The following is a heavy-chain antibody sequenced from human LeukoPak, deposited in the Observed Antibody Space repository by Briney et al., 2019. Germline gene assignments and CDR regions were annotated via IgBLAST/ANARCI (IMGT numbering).Heavy chain of an antibody. CDR3: ARERYSSSDFDY. CDR2: ISSSSSYI. V-gene: IGHV3-21*01. Sequence: GGSLRLSCAASGFTFSSYSMNWDRQAPGRGLEWVSSISSSSSYIYYADSVKGRFTISRDNAKNSLYLQMNSLRAEDTAVYYCARERYSSSDFDYWGQGTLVTASS. J-gene: IGHJ4*02. D-gene: IGHD6-6*01. CDR1: GFTFSSYS.